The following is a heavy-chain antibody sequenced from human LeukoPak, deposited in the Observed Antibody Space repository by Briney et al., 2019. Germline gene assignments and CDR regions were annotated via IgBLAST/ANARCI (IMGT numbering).Heavy chain of an antibody. Sequence: GASVKVSCKASGYTFTSYGISWVRQAPGQGLEWMGWISAYNGNTNYAQKLQGRVTMTTDTSTSTAYMELRSLRSDDTAVYYCARDFRIQLLWFGRPNWFDPWGQGTLVTVSS. CDR2: ISAYNGNT. CDR3: ARDFRIQLLWFGRPNWFDP. J-gene: IGHJ5*02. V-gene: IGHV1-18*01. CDR1: GYTFTSYG. D-gene: IGHD3-10*01.